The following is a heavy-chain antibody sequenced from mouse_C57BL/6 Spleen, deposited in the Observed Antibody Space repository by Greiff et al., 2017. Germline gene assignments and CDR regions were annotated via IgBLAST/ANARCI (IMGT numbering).Heavy chain of an antibody. CDR3: ARDEEYDGQHEGYFDG. CDR1: GFTFSDYY. J-gene: IGHJ1*03. Sequence: EVKLVESEGGLVQPGSSMKLSCTASGFTFSDYYMAWVRQVPEKGLEWVANINYDGSSTYYLDSLKSRFIISRNNAKNILYLQMSSLKSEDTATYYCARDEEYDGQHEGYFDGWGTGTTVTVSS. CDR2: INYDGSST. V-gene: IGHV5-16*01. D-gene: IGHD2-14*01.